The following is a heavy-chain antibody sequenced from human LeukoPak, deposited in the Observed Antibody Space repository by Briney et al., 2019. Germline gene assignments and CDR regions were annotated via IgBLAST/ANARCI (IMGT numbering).Heavy chain of an antibody. Sequence: GGSLRLSCAASGLTLSSYAMSWVRQAPGKGLEWVSAISGSGDSTYYADSVKGRFTISRDNSKNTLYLQMNSLRAEDTAVYYCATEVVLMVYANFDYWGQGTLVTVSS. D-gene: IGHD2-8*01. CDR2: ISGSGDST. V-gene: IGHV3-23*01. CDR3: ATEVVLMVYANFDY. J-gene: IGHJ4*02. CDR1: GLTLSSYA.